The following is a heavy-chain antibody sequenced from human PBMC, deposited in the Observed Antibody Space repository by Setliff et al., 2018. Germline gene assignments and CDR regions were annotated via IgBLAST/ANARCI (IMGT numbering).Heavy chain of an antibody. Sequence: LSETLSLTCTVSGGSISSGSYYWSWIRHPAGKGLEWIGRVYTNGGSDYNPFLKSRVSISLDTSKNQFSLKLISVTAADTAVYYCARANKKLDYYYYYYMDVWGKGTTVTVSS. CDR3: ARANKKLDYYYYYYMDV. D-gene: IGHD1-1*01. V-gene: IGHV4-61*02. CDR1: GGSISSGSYY. CDR2: VYTNGGS. J-gene: IGHJ6*03.